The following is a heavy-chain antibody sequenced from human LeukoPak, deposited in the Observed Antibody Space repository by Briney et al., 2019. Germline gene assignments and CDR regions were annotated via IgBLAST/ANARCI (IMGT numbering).Heavy chain of an antibody. J-gene: IGHJ4*02. CDR1: GYTFTGYY. CDR2: INPNSGGT. D-gene: IGHD5-18*01. CDR3: ARDWEEYSYGYERFIY. V-gene: IGHV1-2*02. Sequence: ASVKVSCKASGYTFTGYYMHWVRQAPGQGLEWVGWINPNSGGTNYAQKFQGRVTMTKDTSISTAYMELSRLRSDDTAVYYCARDWEEYSYGYERFIYWGQGTLVTVSS.